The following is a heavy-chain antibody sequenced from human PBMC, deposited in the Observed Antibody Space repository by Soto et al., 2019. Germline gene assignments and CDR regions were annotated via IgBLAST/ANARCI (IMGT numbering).Heavy chain of an antibody. CDR3: ARVRGGDYDFWSGYYGWYFDL. CDR2: ISSSGSTI. V-gene: IGHV3-48*03. Sequence: PGGSLRLSCAASGFTFSSYEMNWVRQAPGKGLEWVSYISSSGSTIYYADYVKGRFTISRDNAKNSLYLQMNSLRAEDTAVYYCARVRGGDYDFWSGYYGWYFDLWGRGTLVTVSS. J-gene: IGHJ2*01. D-gene: IGHD3-3*01. CDR1: GFTFSSYE.